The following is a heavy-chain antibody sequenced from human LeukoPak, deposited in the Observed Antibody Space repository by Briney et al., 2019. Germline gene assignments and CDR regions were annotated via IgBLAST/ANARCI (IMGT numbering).Heavy chain of an antibody. CDR3: ARDDCSSTSCYPDY. Sequence: TPSETLSLTCAVSGGSISSSNWWSWVRQPPGKGLEWIGEIYHSGSTNYNPSLKSRVTISVDKSKNQFSLKLSSVTAADTAVYYCARDDCSSTSCYPDYWGQGTLVTVSS. D-gene: IGHD2-2*01. CDR2: IYHSGST. V-gene: IGHV4-4*02. CDR1: GGSISSSNW. J-gene: IGHJ4*02.